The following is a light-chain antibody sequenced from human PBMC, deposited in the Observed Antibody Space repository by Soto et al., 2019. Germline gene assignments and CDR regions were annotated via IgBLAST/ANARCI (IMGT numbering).Light chain of an antibody. CDR2: EVS. V-gene: IGLV2-14*01. CDR1: SSDVGTYNY. J-gene: IGLJ2*01. Sequence: QSALTQPASVSGSPGQSITISCAGTSSDVGTYNYVSWYQQHPGSTPKIIIYEVSNRPSGVSDRSSGSKSGNTASLTISGLQAGDEADYYFSSFPTSSTRIFGGGTKL. CDR3: SSFPTSSTRI.